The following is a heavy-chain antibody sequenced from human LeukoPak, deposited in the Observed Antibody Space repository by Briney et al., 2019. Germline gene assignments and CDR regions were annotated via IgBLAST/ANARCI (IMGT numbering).Heavy chain of an antibody. CDR3: ARTSIAVAVAGSFDY. CDR2: INHSGST. D-gene: IGHD6-19*01. Sequence: SETLSLTCAVYGGSFSGYYWSWIRQPPGKGLEWIGEINHSGSTNYNPSLKSRVTISVDTSKNQFSLKLSSVTAADTAVYYCARTSIAVAVAGSFDYWGQGTLVTVSS. CDR1: GGSFSGYY. V-gene: IGHV4-34*01. J-gene: IGHJ4*02.